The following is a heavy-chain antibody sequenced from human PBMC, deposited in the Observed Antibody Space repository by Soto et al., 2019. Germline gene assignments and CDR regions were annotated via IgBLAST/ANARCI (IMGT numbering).Heavy chain of an antibody. CDR1: GYTFIHYG. V-gene: IGHV1-18*04. CDR3: ARDDYGDLWGSHDV. J-gene: IGHJ3*01. CDR2: ITDYNGST. D-gene: IGHD4-17*01. Sequence: QVQLMQSGAEVKKAGASVKVSCKASGYTFIHYGIVWVRQAPGQGLEWMGWITDYNGSTKYARKFQGRVTMTTDTTTSTAYMELRSLTSDDTAVYFCARDDYGDLWGSHDVWGEGTLVAVSS.